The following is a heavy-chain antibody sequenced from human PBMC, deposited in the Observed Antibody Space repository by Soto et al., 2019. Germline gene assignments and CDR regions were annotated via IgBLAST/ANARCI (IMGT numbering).Heavy chain of an antibody. Sequence: QVHLIQSGAEVKKPGSSVKVSCKAAGGTFNTYTLFWVRQAPGHGLEWMGRIIPMLPVTNSAQKFQDRLPLTAHKSTGTAFMELTSLTSDDTAVYYCSIGSWSAETFDVWGQGTMVTVSS. CDR1: GGTFNTYT. CDR3: SIGSWSAETFDV. D-gene: IGHD2-2*01. V-gene: IGHV1-69*02. J-gene: IGHJ3*01. CDR2: IIPMLPVT.